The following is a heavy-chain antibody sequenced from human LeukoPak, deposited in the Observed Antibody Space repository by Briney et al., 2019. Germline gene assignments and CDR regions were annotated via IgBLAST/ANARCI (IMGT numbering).Heavy chain of an antibody. CDR3: ARSMVTIPIPGGY. CDR1: GFTFSSYW. J-gene: IGHJ4*02. V-gene: IGHV3-74*01. Sequence: GGSLRLSCAASGFTFSSYWMHWVRQAPGKGLVWVSHIKTDGSSTNYAESVKGRFTISRDNAKNTVYLQMNSLRAEDTAVYYCARSMVTIPIPGGYWGQGTLVTVSS. D-gene: IGHD2-2*02. CDR2: IKTDGSST.